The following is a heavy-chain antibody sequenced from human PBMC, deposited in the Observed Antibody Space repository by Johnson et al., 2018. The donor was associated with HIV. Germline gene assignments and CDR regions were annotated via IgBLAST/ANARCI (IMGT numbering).Heavy chain of an antibody. CDR1: GFTFSSYD. CDR3: ARFFRDYYDGSGYSYDAFDI. V-gene: IGHV3-48*03. J-gene: IGHJ3*02. CDR2: ISSSGSNM. D-gene: IGHD3-22*01. Sequence: VQLVESGGGLVQPGGSLRLSCAASGFTFSSYDMNWVRQAPGKGLEWVSYISSSGSNMYYADSLRGRFTISRDNAKNSLYLQMNSLIAEDTAVYYCARFFRDYYDGSGYSYDAFDIWGQGTMVTVSS.